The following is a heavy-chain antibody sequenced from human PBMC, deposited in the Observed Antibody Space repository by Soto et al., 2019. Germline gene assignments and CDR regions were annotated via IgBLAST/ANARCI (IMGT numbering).Heavy chain of an antibody. V-gene: IGHV3-7*02. CDR3: ATHSRFKKDY. CDR2: INEHGSET. Sequence: EVQLVQSGGALVQPGGSLRLSCVVSELTFRNEWMTWVRQAPGKGLEWVANINEHGSETYYVDSVKGRFIISRDNAKNSLILQMNSLRAEDTAVYYCATHSRFKKDYWGQGTLVTVSS. CDR1: ELTFRNEW. D-gene: IGHD3-3*01. J-gene: IGHJ4*02.